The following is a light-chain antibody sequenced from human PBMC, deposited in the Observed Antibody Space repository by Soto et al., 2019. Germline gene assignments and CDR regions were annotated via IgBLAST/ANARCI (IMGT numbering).Light chain of an antibody. Sequence: EIVMTPSPATLSVSPGEGATLSCRASQSIDGNLAWYQQRPGQAPRLLINAASTRATGVPARFSGSGSGTDFTLTISSLQSEDFAVYYCQQYNNWPGTFGQGTKVDIK. CDR2: AAS. CDR3: QQYNNWPGT. V-gene: IGKV3-15*01. CDR1: QSIDGN. J-gene: IGKJ1*01.